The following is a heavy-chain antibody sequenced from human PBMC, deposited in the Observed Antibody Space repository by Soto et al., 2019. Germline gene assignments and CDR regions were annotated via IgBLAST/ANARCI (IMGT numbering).Heavy chain of an antibody. Sequence: PGGSLRLSCAASGITFSSYAMSWVRQAPGKGLEWVSAISGSGGSTYYADSVRGRFTIFRDNSKNTLYLQMNNLRAEDKAVSYCAKDIVVVPSGYYYYGMDVLGQGTTVTV. V-gene: IGHV3-23*01. CDR2: ISGSGGST. CDR3: AKDIVVVPSGYYYYGMDV. D-gene: IGHD2-2*01. CDR1: GITFSSYA. J-gene: IGHJ6*01.